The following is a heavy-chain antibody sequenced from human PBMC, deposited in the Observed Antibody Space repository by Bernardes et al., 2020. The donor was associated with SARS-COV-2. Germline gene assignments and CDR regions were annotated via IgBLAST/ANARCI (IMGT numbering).Heavy chain of an antibody. J-gene: IGHJ4*02. Sequence: ASVKDSCKASGYTFTDYFIHWVRQAPGQGLEWMGWINPNTGGTNYVQKFQGRVTMTRDTSITTAYMELSRLGSDDTAIYFCARTRTTISTAGIPVDYWGQGTLVTVSS. CDR3: ARTRTTISTAGIPVDY. V-gene: IGHV1-2*02. D-gene: IGHD6-13*01. CDR1: GYTFTDYF. CDR2: INPNTGGT.